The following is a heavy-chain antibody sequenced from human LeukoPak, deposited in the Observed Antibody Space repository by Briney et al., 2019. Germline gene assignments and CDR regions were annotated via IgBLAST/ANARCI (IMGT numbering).Heavy chain of an antibody. CDR1: GFTFSSYS. J-gene: IGHJ3*02. CDR3: ARDHHRRLYDSQARNTFDI. CDR2: ISSSSSTI. V-gene: IGHV3-48*01. D-gene: IGHD3-22*01. Sequence: PGGSLRLSCAASGFTFSSYSMNWVRQAPGKGLEWVSYISSSSSTIYYADSVKGRFALSRDNAKNSLYLQMNSLRAEDTAVYYCARDHHRRLYDSQARNTFDIRGQGTMVTVSS.